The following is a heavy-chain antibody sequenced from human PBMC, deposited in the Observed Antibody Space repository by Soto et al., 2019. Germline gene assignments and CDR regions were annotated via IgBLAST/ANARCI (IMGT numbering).Heavy chain of an antibody. V-gene: IGHV3-33*01. J-gene: IGHJ6*02. CDR3: ERENGMDV. CDR2: IWYDGSNK. CDR1: GFTFSSYG. Sequence: QVQLVESGGGVVQPGRSLRLSCAASGFTFSSYGMHWFRQAPGKGLEWVAVIWYDGSNKYYADSVKGRFTISRDNSKNTLYLQMSRLGDEDTAVYYCERENGMDVWGQGTTVTVSS.